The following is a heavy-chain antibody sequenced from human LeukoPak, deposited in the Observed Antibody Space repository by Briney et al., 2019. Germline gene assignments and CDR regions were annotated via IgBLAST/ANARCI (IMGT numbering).Heavy chain of an antibody. V-gene: IGHV1-2*02. Sequence: GASVKVSCKASGSTFTGYYMHWVRQAPGQGLEWMGWINPNSGGTNYAQKFQGRVTMTRDTSISTAYMELSRLRSDDTAVYYCARDRHVLRFLEWLPYYWGQGTLVTVSS. J-gene: IGHJ4*02. CDR1: GSTFTGYY. CDR2: INPNSGGT. CDR3: ARDRHVLRFLEWLPYY. D-gene: IGHD3-3*01.